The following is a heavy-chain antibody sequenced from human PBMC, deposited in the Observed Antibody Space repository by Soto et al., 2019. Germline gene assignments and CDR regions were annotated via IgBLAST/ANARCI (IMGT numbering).Heavy chain of an antibody. Sequence: SETLSLTCTVSGGSISSGDYYWSWIRQPPGKGLEWIGYIYYSGSTYYNPSLKSRVTISVDTSKNQFSLKLSSVTAADTAVYYCASSRAHDDGSGSYYNPYYYGMDVWGQGTTVTVSS. V-gene: IGHV4-30-4*01. CDR2: IYYSGST. D-gene: IGHD3-10*01. J-gene: IGHJ6*02. CDR1: GGSISSGDYY. CDR3: ASSRAHDDGSGSYYNPYYYGMDV.